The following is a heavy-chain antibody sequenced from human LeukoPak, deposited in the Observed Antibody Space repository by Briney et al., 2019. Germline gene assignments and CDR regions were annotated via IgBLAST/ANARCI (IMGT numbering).Heavy chain of an antibody. CDR2: MNPNSGNT. J-gene: IGHJ5*02. CDR1: GYTFTSYD. V-gene: IGHV1-8*01. Sequence: ASVKVSCKASGYTFTSYDIHWVRQATGQGLEWVGWMNPNSGNTGYAQKFQGRVAMSRNSSISTAYMDLSSLRSEETAVYYCARGVVRGLPYNWFDPWGQGTLVTVSS. D-gene: IGHD3-10*01. CDR3: ARGVVRGLPYNWFDP.